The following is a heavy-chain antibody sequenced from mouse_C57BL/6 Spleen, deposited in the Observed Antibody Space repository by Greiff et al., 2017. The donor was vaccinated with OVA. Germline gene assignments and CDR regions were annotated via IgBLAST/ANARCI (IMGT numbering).Heavy chain of an antibody. CDR3: ARWELGRDY. V-gene: IGHV1-50*01. Sequence: VQLQQPGAELVKPGASVKLSCKASGYTFTSYWMQWVKQRPGQGLEWIGEIDPSDSYTNYNQKFKGKATLAVDTSSRTAYMQLSSLTSEDSAVYYCARWELGRDYWGQGTTLTVSS. CDR1: GYTFTSYW. CDR2: IDPSDSYT. J-gene: IGHJ2*01. D-gene: IGHD4-1*01.